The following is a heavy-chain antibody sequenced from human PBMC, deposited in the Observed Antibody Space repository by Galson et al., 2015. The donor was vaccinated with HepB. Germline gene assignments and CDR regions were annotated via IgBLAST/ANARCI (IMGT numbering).Heavy chain of an antibody. V-gene: IGHV3-23*01. CDR1: GFTFSSYA. CDR3: ATPPLSGDDVDY. Sequence: SLRLSCAASGFTFSSYAMSWVRQAPGKGLEWVSTINAGGGYTYYADSVKGRFTISRDNSKSTLYLQMNSLRAEDTAVYYCATPPLSGDDVDYWGQGTLVTVSS. D-gene: IGHD3-10*01. J-gene: IGHJ4*02. CDR2: INAGGGYT.